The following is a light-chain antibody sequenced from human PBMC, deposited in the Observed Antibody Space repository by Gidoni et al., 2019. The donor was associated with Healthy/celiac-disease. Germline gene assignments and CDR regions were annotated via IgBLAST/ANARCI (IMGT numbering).Light chain of an antibody. CDR2: AAS. Sequence: DIPLTHTPSFLTASGGDRVTITCRAHQGINRYLAWYQQKPGQAPKLLSYAASTLQSGVPSRFSGSGSGTEFTLTSSSLQPEDFATYCCQQLNSYPQTFGGGTKVEIK. V-gene: IGKV1-9*01. J-gene: IGKJ4*01. CDR3: QQLNSYPQT. CDR1: QGINRY.